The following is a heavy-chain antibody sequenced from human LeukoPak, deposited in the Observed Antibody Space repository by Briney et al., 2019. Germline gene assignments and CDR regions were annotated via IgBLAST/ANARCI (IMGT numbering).Heavy chain of an antibody. CDR3: ARDPAEVYLPYDFWSGYFDY. CDR2: ISYDGSNK. V-gene: IGHV3-30-3*01. J-gene: IGHJ4*02. D-gene: IGHD3-3*01. Sequence: GGSLRLSCAASGFTVSGNYMSWVRQAPGKGLEWVAVISYDGSNKYYADSVKGRFTISRDNSKNTLYLQMNSLRAEDTAVYYCARDPAEVYLPYDFWSGYFDYWGQGTLVTVSS. CDR1: GFTVSGNY.